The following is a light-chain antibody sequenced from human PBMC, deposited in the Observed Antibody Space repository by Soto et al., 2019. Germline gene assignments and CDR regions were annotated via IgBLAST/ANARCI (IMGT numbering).Light chain of an antibody. CDR3: CSYAGSHTYV. V-gene: IGLV2-11*01. J-gene: IGLJ1*01. CDR1: SSDVGNYNS. CDR2: DVR. Sequence: QSALTQPRSVSGSPGQSVTMSCTGASSDVGNYNSVSWYQQHPGKASKLIIYDVRKRPSGVPDRFSGSKSGNTASLTISGLQAEDESDYFCCSYAGSHTYVFGTGTKVTVL.